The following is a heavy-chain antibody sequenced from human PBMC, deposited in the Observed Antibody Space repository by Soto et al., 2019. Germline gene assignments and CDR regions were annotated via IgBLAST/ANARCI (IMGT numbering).Heavy chain of an antibody. Sequence: QVQLVQSGTEVKKPGASVRVSCKASGYTFTTYGISWVRQAPGQGLEWMGWISASNGDTNYAQKFQGRVTMTTDTSTTTADMEMRSLRSDDTAVYYCAILVGRGGVSDAFDVWGQGTMVSVSS. CDR1: GYTFTTYG. J-gene: IGHJ3*01. CDR3: AILVGRGGVSDAFDV. V-gene: IGHV1-18*01. CDR2: ISASNGDT. D-gene: IGHD3-16*01.